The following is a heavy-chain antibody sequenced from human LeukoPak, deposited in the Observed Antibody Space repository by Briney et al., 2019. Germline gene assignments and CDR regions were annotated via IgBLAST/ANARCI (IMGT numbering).Heavy chain of an antibody. CDR1: GYTLTELS. CDR2: FDPEDGET. Sequence: ASVKVSCKVSGYTLTELSMHWVRQAPGKGLEWMGGFDPEDGETIYAQKFQGRVTITEDTSTDTAYMELSSLRSEDTAVYYCATDNLSGSYYAWGQGTLVTVSS. D-gene: IGHD1-26*01. V-gene: IGHV1-24*01. J-gene: IGHJ4*02. CDR3: ATDNLSGSYYA.